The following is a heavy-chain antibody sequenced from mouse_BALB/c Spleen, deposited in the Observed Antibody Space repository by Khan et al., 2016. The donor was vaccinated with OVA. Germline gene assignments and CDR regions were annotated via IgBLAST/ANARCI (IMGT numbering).Heavy chain of an antibody. CDR3: ARLAYYYGGEGFAS. CDR2: ISSGGSYT. Sequence: EVQLQESGGDLVKPGGSLKLSCAASGFTFSTYGMSWVRQTPDKRLEWVATISSGGSYTYYPDSVKGRFTISRDNAKNTLYLQMSSLKSEDTAMYYCARLAYYYGGEGFASWGKGTLVTVSA. D-gene: IGHD1-1*01. J-gene: IGHJ3*01. V-gene: IGHV5-6*01. CDR1: GFTFSTYG.